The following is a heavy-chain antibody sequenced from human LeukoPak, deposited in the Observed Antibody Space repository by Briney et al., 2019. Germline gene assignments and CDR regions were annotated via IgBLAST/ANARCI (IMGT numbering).Heavy chain of an antibody. D-gene: IGHD3-10*01. Sequence: PSETLSPTCTVSGASITTHYWSWIRQSPGEGLEWIGYADYTGSTKYNPSLKSRVTISVDTSKNQFSLKLSSVTAADTAVYYCARGGGSWWYFDLWGRGTLVTVSS. CDR2: ADYTGST. V-gene: IGHV4-59*11. CDR3: ARGGGSWWYFDL. CDR1: GASITTHY. J-gene: IGHJ2*01.